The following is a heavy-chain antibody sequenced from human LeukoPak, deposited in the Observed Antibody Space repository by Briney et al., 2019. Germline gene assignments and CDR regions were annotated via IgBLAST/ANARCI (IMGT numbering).Heavy chain of an antibody. CDR1: GGSISSGSYY. J-gene: IGHJ4*02. V-gene: IGHV4-61*02. D-gene: IGHD5-18*01. CDR3: ARVDTAMEANDY. Sequence: SETLSLTCTVSGGSISSGSYYWSWIRQPAGKGLEWIGRIYTSGSTNYNPSLKSRVTISVDTSKNQFSLKLSSVTAADTAVYYCARVDTAMEANDYWGQGTLVTVSS. CDR2: IYTSGST.